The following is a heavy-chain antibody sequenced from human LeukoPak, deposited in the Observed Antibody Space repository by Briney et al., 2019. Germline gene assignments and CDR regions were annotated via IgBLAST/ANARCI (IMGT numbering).Heavy chain of an antibody. J-gene: IGHJ4*02. CDR3: ASKYYDFWSGRYFDY. CDR2: ISSSSSYI. V-gene: IGHV3-21*01. CDR1: GFTFSSYS. D-gene: IGHD3-3*01. Sequence: GGSLRLSCAASGFTFSSYSMNWVRQAPGKGLEWVSSISSSSSYIYYADSVKGRFTISRDNAKNSLYLQMNSLRAEDTAVYYCASKYYDFWSGRYFDYWGQGTLVTVSS.